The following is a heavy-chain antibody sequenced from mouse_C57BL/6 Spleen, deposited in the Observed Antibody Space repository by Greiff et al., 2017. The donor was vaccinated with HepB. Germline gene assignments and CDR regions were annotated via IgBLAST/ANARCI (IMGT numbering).Heavy chain of an antibody. V-gene: IGHV5-6*02. CDR2: ISSGGSYT. J-gene: IGHJ2*01. CDR3: ARRGGSSYFDY. Sequence: EVKLVESGGDLVKPGGSLKLSCAASGFTFSSYGMSWVRQTPDKRLEWVATISSGGSYTYYPDSVKGRFTISRDNAKNTLYLQMSSLKSEDTAMYYCARRGGSSYFDYWGQGTTLTVSS. CDR1: GFTFSSYG. D-gene: IGHD1-1*01.